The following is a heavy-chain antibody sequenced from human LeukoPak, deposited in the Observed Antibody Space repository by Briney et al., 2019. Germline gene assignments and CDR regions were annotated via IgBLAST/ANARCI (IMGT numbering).Heavy chain of an antibody. V-gene: IGHV1-46*01. CDR1: GYTFTSYY. CDR3: ARGGTVYGSGSYYSHDY. D-gene: IGHD3-10*01. CDR2: INPSGGST. Sequence: ASVKVSCKASGYTFTSYYMHWMRQAPGQGLEWMGIINPSGGSTSYAQKFQGRVTMTRDTSTSTVYMELSSLRSEDTAVYYCARGGTVYGSGSYYSHDYWGQGTLVTVSS. J-gene: IGHJ4*02.